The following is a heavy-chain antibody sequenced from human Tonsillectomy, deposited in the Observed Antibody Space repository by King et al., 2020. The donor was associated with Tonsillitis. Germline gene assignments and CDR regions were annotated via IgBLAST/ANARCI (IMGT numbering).Heavy chain of an antibody. V-gene: IGHV3-30*18. J-gene: IGHJ3*02. D-gene: IGHD2-15*01. CDR3: AKEEPYCSGGSCFSGDAFDI. CDR2: ISYDGSNK. Sequence: VQLVESGGGVVQPGRSLRLSCAASGFSFSSNGMHWVRQAPGKGLEWVAVISYDGSNKYYADSVKGRFTISRDNSKNTVYLQMNSLRVEDTAVYYCAKEEPYCSGGSCFSGDAFDIWDQGTMVTVSS. CDR1: GFSFSSNG.